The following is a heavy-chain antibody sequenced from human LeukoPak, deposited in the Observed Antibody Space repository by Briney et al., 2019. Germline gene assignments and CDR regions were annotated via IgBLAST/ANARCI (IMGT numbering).Heavy chain of an antibody. CDR1: RFTFSSYW. CDR3: ARVQAAEDY. Sequence: GGSLRLSCAASRFTFSSYWMSWVRQAPGKGLEWVANIKQDESEKYYVDSVKGRFTISRDNAKNSLYLQMNSLRAEDTAVYYCARVQAAEDYWGQGTLVTVSS. CDR2: IKQDESEK. V-gene: IGHV3-7*01. J-gene: IGHJ4*02. D-gene: IGHD6-13*01.